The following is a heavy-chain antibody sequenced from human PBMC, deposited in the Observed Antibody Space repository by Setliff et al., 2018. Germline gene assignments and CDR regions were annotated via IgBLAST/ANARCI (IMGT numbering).Heavy chain of an antibody. CDR1: RGSFRTSS. CDR2: IIPILNKP. V-gene: IGHV1-69*10. Sequence: SVKVSCKASRGSFRTSSISWVRQAPGQGLEWMGGIIPILNKPNYAQSFQGRVAITADKSTTTSYMELSGLRSEDTALYFCATDLKFTRFCFGSNCYSGAFEMWGQGTMVTVSS. J-gene: IGHJ3*02. D-gene: IGHD2-21*02. CDR3: ATDLKFTRFCFGSNCYSGAFEM.